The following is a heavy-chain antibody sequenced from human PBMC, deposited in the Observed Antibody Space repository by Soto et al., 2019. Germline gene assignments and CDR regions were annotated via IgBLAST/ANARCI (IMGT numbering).Heavy chain of an antibody. CDR3: ARDSYGYEFDY. CDR2: IWYDGSNK. D-gene: IGHD5-18*01. V-gene: IGHV3-33*01. Sequence: PGGSLRLSCAASGFTFSSYGMHWVRQAPGKGLEWVAVIWYDGSNKYYADSVKGRFTISRDNSKNTLYLQMNSLRAEDTAVYYCARDSYGYEFDYWGQGTLVTVS. J-gene: IGHJ4*02. CDR1: GFTFSSYG.